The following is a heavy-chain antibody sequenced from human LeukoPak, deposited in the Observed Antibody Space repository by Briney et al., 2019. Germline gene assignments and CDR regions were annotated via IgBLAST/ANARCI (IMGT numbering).Heavy chain of an antibody. CDR2: INHSGST. CDR3: ARGGDMVRGVIPLDY. D-gene: IGHD3-10*01. V-gene: IGHV4-34*01. CDR1: GGSFSGYY. Sequence: PSETLPLTRAVYGGSFSGYYWSWIRQPPGKGLEWIGEINHSGSTNYNPSLKSRVTISVDTSKNQFSLKLSSVTAADTAVYYCARGGDMVRGVIPLDYWGQGTLVTVSS. J-gene: IGHJ4*01.